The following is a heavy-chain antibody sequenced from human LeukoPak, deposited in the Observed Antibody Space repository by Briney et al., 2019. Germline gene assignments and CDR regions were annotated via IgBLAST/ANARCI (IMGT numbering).Heavy chain of an antibody. CDR3: ARRNDNGGKLDY. CDR2: INHSGGTI. Sequence: GGSLRLSCAASGFSFSDYSMSWVRQAPGKGLEGVSYINHSGGTIYYADSVKGRFTVSRDNAKNSLFLEVNSLRVEDTAVYYCARRNDNGGKLDYWGQGTLVAVSS. J-gene: IGHJ4*02. D-gene: IGHD4-23*01. V-gene: IGHV3-11*01. CDR1: GFSFSDYS.